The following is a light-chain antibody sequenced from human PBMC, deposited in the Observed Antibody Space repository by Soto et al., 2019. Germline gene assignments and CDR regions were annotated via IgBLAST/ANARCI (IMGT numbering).Light chain of an antibody. CDR3: QQYGSSPWT. J-gene: IGKJ1*01. CDR1: QSVSNDF. CDR2: GAS. Sequence: DIVLTQSPGILSLSPGERATLSCRASQSVSNDFLAWYQQKPGQAPRLLIYGASTRATDVPDRFSGSGSGTDFTLTISRLEPEDFAVYYCQQYGSSPWTFGQGTKVDIK. V-gene: IGKV3-20*01.